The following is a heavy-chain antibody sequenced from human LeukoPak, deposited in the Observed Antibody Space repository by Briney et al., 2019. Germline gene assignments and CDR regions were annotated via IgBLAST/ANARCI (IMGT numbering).Heavy chain of an antibody. Sequence: ASVKVSCKASGYTFTSYAMHWVRQAPGQRLEWMGWINAGNGNTKYSQKFQGRVTITRDTSASTAYMELSSLRSEDTAVYYCARVTSSGYYLIYWGQGTLVTVSS. V-gene: IGHV1-3*01. J-gene: IGHJ4*02. CDR1: GYTFTSYA. CDR2: INAGNGNT. CDR3: ARVTSSGYYLIY. D-gene: IGHD3-22*01.